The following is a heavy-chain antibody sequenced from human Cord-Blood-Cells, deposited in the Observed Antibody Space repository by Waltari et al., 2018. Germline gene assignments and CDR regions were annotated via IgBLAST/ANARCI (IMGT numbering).Heavy chain of an antibody. CDR3: ARGGNVVVPAAIEEIDY. V-gene: IGHV4-34*01. CDR2: INHSGST. D-gene: IGHD2-2*01. CDR1: GGSFSGYY. Sequence: QVQLQQWGAGLLKPSETLSLTCAVYGGSFSGYYWSWIRQPPGKGLEWIGEINHSGSTNYNPSLKSRVTISVDTSKNQFPLKLSSVTAADTAVYYCARGGNVVVPAAIEEIDYWGQGTLVTVSS. J-gene: IGHJ4*02.